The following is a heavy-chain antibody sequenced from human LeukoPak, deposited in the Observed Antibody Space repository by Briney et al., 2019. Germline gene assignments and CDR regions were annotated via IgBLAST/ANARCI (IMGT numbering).Heavy chain of an antibody. V-gene: IGHV4-38-2*01. J-gene: IGHJ4*02. Sequence: PSETLSLTCSVSGSSITTDFYWAWIRQPPGKGLEWIADTWHTGSVYFNPSLKSRVTMSVDTSKNQLSLRLTSVTAADTAVYFCSRRKYAYDRNGFYTENFFDTWGLGTLVTVSS. D-gene: IGHD3-22*01. CDR3: SRRKYAYDRNGFYTENFFDT. CDR2: TWHTGSV. CDR1: GSSITTDFY.